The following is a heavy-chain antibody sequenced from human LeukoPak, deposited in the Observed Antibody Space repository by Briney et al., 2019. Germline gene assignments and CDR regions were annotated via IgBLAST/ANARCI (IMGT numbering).Heavy chain of an antibody. CDR1: GGAFSGYY. CDR2: INHSGST. J-gene: IGHJ4*02. CDR3: ARSQRDNIVVVVAATDSGSDY. Sequence: SETVSLTCGVYGGAFSGYYWSWILQPPGKGLEWIGEINHSGSTNYNPSLKSRVTISVDTSKNQFSPKLSSVTAADTAVYYCARSQRDNIVVVVAATDSGSDYWGQGTLVTVSS. D-gene: IGHD2-15*01. V-gene: IGHV4-34*01.